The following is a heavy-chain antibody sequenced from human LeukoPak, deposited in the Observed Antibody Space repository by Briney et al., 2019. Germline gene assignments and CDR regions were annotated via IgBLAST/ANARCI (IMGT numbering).Heavy chain of an antibody. CDR2: IYYSGST. D-gene: IGHD2-15*01. J-gene: IGHJ6*03. V-gene: IGHV4-59*01. Sequence: SETLSLTCTVSGGSISSYYWSWIRQPPGKGLEWIGYIYYSGSTNYNPSLKSRVTISVDTSKNQFSLKLSSVTAADSAVYYCARASPEVVDYYYYYMDVWGKGTTVTVSS. CDR3: ARASPEVVDYYYYYMDV. CDR1: GGSISSYY.